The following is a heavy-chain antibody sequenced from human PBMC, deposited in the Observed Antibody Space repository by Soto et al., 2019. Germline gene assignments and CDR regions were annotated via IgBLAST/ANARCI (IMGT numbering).Heavy chain of an antibody. CDR2: ISSSGTTI. CDR1: RLTFSDYY. D-gene: IGHD5-18*01. V-gene: IGHV3-11*01. CDR3: VARIQLWNRVDF. Sequence: QVQLVESGGGLVQPGGSLTLSCAASRLTFSDYYMSWIRQAPGKGLEWLSHISSSGTTIHYADSVKGRFTISRDNAKKSLFLQMNSLRAEDTAVYYCVARIQLWNRVDFWGQGTLVTVSS. J-gene: IGHJ4*02.